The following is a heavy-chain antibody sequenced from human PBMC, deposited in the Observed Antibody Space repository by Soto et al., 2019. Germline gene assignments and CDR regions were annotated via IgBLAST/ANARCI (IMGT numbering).Heavy chain of an antibody. CDR3: ARAFQRGYSRARFDS. Sequence: QVHVVESGGGVVQPGRSLRLSCAASGFDFSMSGMHWVRQAPGKGLEWVALIWNSGSPQYYGDSVKGRFTISRDNSKNMVFLQMSSLRAEDTGVYYCARAFQRGYSRARFDSWGQGALVTVSS. V-gene: IGHV3-33*01. D-gene: IGHD5-12*01. J-gene: IGHJ5*01. CDR1: GFDFSMSG. CDR2: IWNSGSPQ.